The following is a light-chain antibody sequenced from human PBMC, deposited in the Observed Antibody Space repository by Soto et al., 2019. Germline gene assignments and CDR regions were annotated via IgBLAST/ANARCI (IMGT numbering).Light chain of an antibody. CDR1: QGIRSE. V-gene: IGKV1-6*01. J-gene: IGKJ4*02. Sequence: AVQMTQSPSSLSASVGDRVTIACRASQGIRSELGWYQQKPGKAPNLLIYTASTLQSGVPSRFSGSGSGTDFSPTISSLQPEDFGTYYYIQDYNYPLTFGGG. CDR3: IQDYNYPLT. CDR2: TAS.